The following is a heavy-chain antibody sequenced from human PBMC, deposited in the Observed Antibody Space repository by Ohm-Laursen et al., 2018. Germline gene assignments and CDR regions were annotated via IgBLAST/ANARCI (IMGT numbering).Heavy chain of an antibody. J-gene: IGHJ5*02. CDR2: ISYDGNNK. CDR1: GFTFSSNG. Sequence: SLRLSCTASGFTFSSNGMNWVRQAPGKGLEWVALISYDGNNKYYEDSVKGRFTISRDNSKNTLYLQMNSLRAEDTAVYYCAKGWGRAGLDWFDPWGQGTLVTVSS. CDR3: AKGWGRAGLDWFDP. D-gene: IGHD3-16*01. V-gene: IGHV3-30*18.